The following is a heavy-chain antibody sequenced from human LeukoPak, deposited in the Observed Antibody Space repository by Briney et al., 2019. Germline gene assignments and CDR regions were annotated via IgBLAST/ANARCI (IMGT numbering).Heavy chain of an antibody. CDR3: AADYHGSGSYFYYYYYGMDV. J-gene: IGHJ6*02. Sequence: GRSLRLSCAASGFTFSSYGMHWVRQAPGKGLEWVAVISYDGSNKYYADSVKGRFTISRDNSKNTLYLQMNSLRAEDTAVYYCAADYHGSGSYFYYYYYGMDVWGQGTTVTVS. CDR2: ISYDGSNK. D-gene: IGHD3-10*01. V-gene: IGHV3-30*03. CDR1: GFTFSSYG.